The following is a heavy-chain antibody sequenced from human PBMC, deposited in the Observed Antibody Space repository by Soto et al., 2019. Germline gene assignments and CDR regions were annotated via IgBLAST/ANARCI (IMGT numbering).Heavy chain of an antibody. CDR1: GESFSGYY. Sequence: SETLSLTCAVYGESFSGYYWSWIRQPPGKGLEWIGEINHSGSTNYNPSLKSRVTMSVDTSKNQFSLKLSSVTAADTAVYYCAGNIVATISPFDYWGQGTLVAVSS. D-gene: IGHD5-12*01. J-gene: IGHJ4*02. CDR2: INHSGST. V-gene: IGHV4-34*01. CDR3: AGNIVATISPFDY.